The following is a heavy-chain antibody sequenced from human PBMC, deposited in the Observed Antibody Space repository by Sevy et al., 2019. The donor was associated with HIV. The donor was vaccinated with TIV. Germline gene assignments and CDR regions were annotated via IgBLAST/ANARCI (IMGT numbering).Heavy chain of an antibody. CDR2: ISSSSSCI. V-gene: IGHV3-21*01. Sequence: GGSLRLSCAASGFTFSSYTMNWVRQAPGKGLEWVSSISSSSSCIYYADSVKGRFTISRDNAKNSMYLQMNSLRAEDTDVYYCARDRRSIYYDSNIGDAFDIWGQGTMVTVSS. D-gene: IGHD3-22*01. CDR1: GFTFSSYT. J-gene: IGHJ3*02. CDR3: ARDRRSIYYDSNIGDAFDI.